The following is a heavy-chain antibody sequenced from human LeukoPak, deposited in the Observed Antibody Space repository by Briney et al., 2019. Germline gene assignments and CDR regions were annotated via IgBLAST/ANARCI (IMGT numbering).Heavy chain of an antibody. Sequence: PGGSLRLSCAASGFTFSSYAMNWVRQAPGKGLEWVSAISASAGSAYYADSVKGRFTISRDNSKTTLYLQMNSLRAEDTAIYYCATYRQVLLPFESWGQGTLVTVSS. CDR1: GFTFSSYA. CDR3: ATYRQVLLPFES. D-gene: IGHD2-8*02. J-gene: IGHJ4*02. V-gene: IGHV3-23*01. CDR2: ISASAGSA.